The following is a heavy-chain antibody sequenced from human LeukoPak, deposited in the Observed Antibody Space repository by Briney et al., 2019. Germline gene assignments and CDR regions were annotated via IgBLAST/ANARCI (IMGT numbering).Heavy chain of an antibody. V-gene: IGHV1-24*01. Sequence: ASVKVSCKVSGYTLTELSIHWVRQAPGKGPEWMGGLHREDGEAIYAQTLQGRVTMTEDTSTATAYMELSSLRSDDTAVYYCARDHSPNVEMATITSYYGMDVWGQGTTVTVSS. D-gene: IGHD5-24*01. CDR1: GYTLTELS. J-gene: IGHJ6*02. CDR3: ARDHSPNVEMATITSYYGMDV. CDR2: LHREDGEA.